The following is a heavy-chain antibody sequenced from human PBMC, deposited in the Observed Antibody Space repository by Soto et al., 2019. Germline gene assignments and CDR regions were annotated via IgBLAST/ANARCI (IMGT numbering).Heavy chain of an antibody. CDR2: INSFSGDT. CDR1: GYTFTHYG. CDR3: ARDLHSGGKYWYFDI. J-gene: IGHJ2*01. V-gene: IGHV1-18*01. D-gene: IGHD2-15*01. Sequence: QVQLVQSGAEVKKPGASVKVSCKASGYTFTHYGITWGRQAPGQGLEWMGWINSFSGDTNYPQKLKGRLTMTTDTSTNTVYMELRNLRSDDTAVYYCARDLHSGGKYWYFDIWGRGTLVTVSS.